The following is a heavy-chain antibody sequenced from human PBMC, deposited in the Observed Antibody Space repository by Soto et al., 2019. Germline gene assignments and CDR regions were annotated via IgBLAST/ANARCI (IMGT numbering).Heavy chain of an antibody. J-gene: IGHJ4*02. CDR1: GGSISSYY. CDR3: ARTPSSSWSNFDY. D-gene: IGHD6-13*01. CDR2: IYYSGST. V-gene: IGHV4-59*01. Sequence: PSETLSVTCTVSGGSISSYYWSCIRQPPGKGLEWIGYIYYSGSTNYNPSLKSRVTISVDTSKNQFSLTLSSVTAADTAVYYCARTPSSSWSNFDYWGQGTLVTVSS.